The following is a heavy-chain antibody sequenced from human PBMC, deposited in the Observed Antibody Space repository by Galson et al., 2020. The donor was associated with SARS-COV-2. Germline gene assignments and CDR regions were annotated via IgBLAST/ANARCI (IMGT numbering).Heavy chain of an antibody. CDR1: GFTFSNNY. CDR2: IYSGGST. J-gene: IGHJ6*01. Sequence: TGGSLRLSCAASGFTFSNNYMCWVRQAPGKGLEWVSGIYSGGSTYYADSAKSRFTISSDNTNNTQHLQMNSLRAEDTAVYYGASDGRAYWDYCHGSDDWGQGTTVTVSS. D-gene: IGHD3-16*01. CDR3: ASDGRAYWDYCHGSDD. V-gene: IGHV3-66*01.